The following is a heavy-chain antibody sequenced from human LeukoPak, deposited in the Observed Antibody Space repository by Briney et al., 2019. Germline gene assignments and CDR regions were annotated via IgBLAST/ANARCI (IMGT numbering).Heavy chain of an antibody. CDR1: GGSISSSSYY. V-gene: IGHV4-39*01. CDR2: IYYSGST. J-gene: IGHJ6*02. Sequence: SETLSLTCTVSGGSISSSSYYWGWIRQPPGKGLEWIGSIYYSGSTYYNPSLKSRVTIAVDPSKNQFSLKLSSVTAADTAVYYCARQSKEQWLAYYYYYGMDVWGQGTTVTVSS. CDR3: ARQSKEQWLAYYYYYGMDV. D-gene: IGHD6-19*01.